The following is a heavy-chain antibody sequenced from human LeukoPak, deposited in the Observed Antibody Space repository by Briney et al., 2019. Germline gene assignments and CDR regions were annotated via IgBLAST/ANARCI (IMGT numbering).Heavy chain of an antibody. CDR1: GFTFSNYG. CDR3: AKGHYMDV. J-gene: IGHJ6*03. CDR2: ISYDGSNK. Sequence: PGGSLRLSCAASGFTFSNYGMHWVRQAPGKGLEWVAVISYDGSNKYYADSVKGRFTISIDNSKNTLYLQMNGLRAEDTAVYYCAKGHYMDVWGKGTTVTVSS. V-gene: IGHV3-30*18.